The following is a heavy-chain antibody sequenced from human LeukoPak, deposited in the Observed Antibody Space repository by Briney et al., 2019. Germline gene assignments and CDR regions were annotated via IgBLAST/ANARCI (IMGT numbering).Heavy chain of an antibody. J-gene: IGHJ4*02. D-gene: IGHD4-23*01. Sequence: PGGSLRLSCAASGFTFTSYSMSWVRQAPGKGLEWVSTIDDNGDNTYYADSVKGRFTISRDNSKNTLYLQMNSLRAEGTAVYYCAKYDYGGNPNEYYFDYWGQGTLSPSPQ. CDR3: AKYDYGGNPNEYYFDY. V-gene: IGHV3-23*01. CDR1: GFTFTSYS. CDR2: IDDNGDNT.